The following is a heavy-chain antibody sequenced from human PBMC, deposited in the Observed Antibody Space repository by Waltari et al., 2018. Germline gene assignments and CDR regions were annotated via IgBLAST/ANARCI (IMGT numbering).Heavy chain of an antibody. Sequence: QKELVQSGPEVKKPGTSVKVSCKASGFTFTNSAIQWVRQARGQRLEWRGWIVVGSGNTDYAQKFQERVTITRDMSTSTAYMELSSLRSEDTAVYYCAADGGVYSGYEFDYWGQGTLVTVSS. V-gene: IGHV1-58*02. D-gene: IGHD5-12*01. CDR2: IVVGSGNT. CDR3: AADGGVYSGYEFDY. CDR1: GFTFTNSA. J-gene: IGHJ4*02.